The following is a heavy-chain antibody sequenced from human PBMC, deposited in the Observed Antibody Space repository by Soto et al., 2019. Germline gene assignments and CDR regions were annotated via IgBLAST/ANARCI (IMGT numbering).Heavy chain of an antibody. CDR1: GFTFSSYS. Sequence: GGSLRLSCAASGFTFSSYSMNWVRQAPGKGLEWVSYISSSSTVYYADSVKGRFTISRDNAKNSLYLQMNSLRDEDTAVYYCARTYSSSSLWFDPWGQGTLVTVSS. J-gene: IGHJ5*02. CDR3: ARTYSSSSLWFDP. CDR2: ISSSSTV. D-gene: IGHD6-6*01. V-gene: IGHV3-48*02.